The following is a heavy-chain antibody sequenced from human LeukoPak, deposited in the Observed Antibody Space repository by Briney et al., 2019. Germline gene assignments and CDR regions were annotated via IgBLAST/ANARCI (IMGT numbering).Heavy chain of an antibody. J-gene: IGHJ4*02. D-gene: IGHD3-10*01. CDR2: VSSGSGTI. V-gene: IGHV3-48*04. CDR3: ARDRDLRY. CDR1: GFTFSSYS. Sequence: TGGSLRLSCAASGFTFSSYSMNWVRQAPGQGLEWVSYVSSGSGTIYYADSVKGRFTISRDNAKNSLYLQMNSLSVEDTAVYYCARDRDLRYWGQGTLVTVSS.